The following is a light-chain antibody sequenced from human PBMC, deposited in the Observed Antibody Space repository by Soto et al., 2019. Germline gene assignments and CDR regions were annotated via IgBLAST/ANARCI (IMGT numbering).Light chain of an antibody. CDR2: AAS. CDR1: QAIRTA. Sequence: AIQLTQSPSSLSASVGDRVTITCRASQAIRTALGWYQQRPGKVPKLLIYAASTLQSGVPSRFSGSGSGTDFTLTISRLEPEDFAVYYCQQYGDSPLTFGPGTKVDI. J-gene: IGKJ3*01. V-gene: IGKV1-6*01. CDR3: QQYGDSPLT.